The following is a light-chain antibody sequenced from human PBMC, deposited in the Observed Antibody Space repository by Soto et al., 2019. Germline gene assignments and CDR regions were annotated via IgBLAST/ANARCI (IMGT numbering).Light chain of an antibody. Sequence: EILITQSPATLSVSQRERATLSCRASQSVSSNLVWYQQKPGQAPRLLIYGASTRATGIPARFSGSGSGTEFTLTISSLQSEDFAVYYCQQYNSWPRTFGQGTKVDIK. J-gene: IGKJ2*01. CDR3: QQYNSWPRT. V-gene: IGKV3-15*01. CDR2: GAS. CDR1: QSVSSN.